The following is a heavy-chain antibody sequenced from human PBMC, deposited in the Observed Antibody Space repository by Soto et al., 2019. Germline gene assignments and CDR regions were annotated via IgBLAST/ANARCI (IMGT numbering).Heavy chain of an antibody. V-gene: IGHV1-2*04. CDR2: INPDSGDT. Sequence: GASVKVSCKVSGYTLTELSMHWVRQAPGKGLEWMGGINPDSGDTNYAQKFQDWVTMTRDTSISTAYMELSRLRSDDTAVYYCAREGKGPNYYDSTGYYYGYGMDVWGQGTTVTVSS. J-gene: IGHJ6*02. CDR1: GYTLTELS. D-gene: IGHD3-22*01. CDR3: AREGKGPNYYDSTGYYYGYGMDV.